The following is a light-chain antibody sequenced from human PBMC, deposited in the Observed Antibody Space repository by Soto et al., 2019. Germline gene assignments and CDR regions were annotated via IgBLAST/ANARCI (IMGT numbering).Light chain of an antibody. CDR1: QTISSW. Sequence: DIQMTQSPSTLSGSVGDRVTITCRASQTISSWLAWYQQKPGKAPKLLIYDVSTLKRGVPSRFSGSRSGTEFTLSISSLQPDDFATYYCQQYHTFSYTFGQGTRLEIK. CDR3: QQYHTFSYT. CDR2: DVS. J-gene: IGKJ5*01. V-gene: IGKV1-5*01.